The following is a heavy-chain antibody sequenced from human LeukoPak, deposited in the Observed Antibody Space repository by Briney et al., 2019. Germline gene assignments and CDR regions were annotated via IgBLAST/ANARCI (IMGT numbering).Heavy chain of an antibody. Sequence: QTGGSLRLSCAASGFTFSNYVMSWVRQAPGKGLEWVPYINHDAKTIYYADSVKGRFTISRDNAKNSLYLQMNSLRDEDTAVYYCARDSDWAFDFWGQGTLVTVSS. J-gene: IGHJ4*02. CDR1: GFTFSNYV. CDR2: INHDAKTI. V-gene: IGHV3-48*02. CDR3: ARDSDWAFDF. D-gene: IGHD2-21*02.